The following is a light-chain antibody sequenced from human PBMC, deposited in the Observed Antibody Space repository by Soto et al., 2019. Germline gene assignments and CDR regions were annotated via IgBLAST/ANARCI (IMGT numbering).Light chain of an antibody. V-gene: IGKV3-20*01. Sequence: EIVMTQSPATLSVSPVERATLSCRASQSVSSNLAWYQQKPGQAPRLLIYGVSSRATGIPDRFRGSGSGTDFTLTISRLEPEDFAVYYCHHYDISPWEFGLGTKVDIK. CDR2: GVS. CDR1: QSVSSN. J-gene: IGKJ1*01. CDR3: HHYDISPWE.